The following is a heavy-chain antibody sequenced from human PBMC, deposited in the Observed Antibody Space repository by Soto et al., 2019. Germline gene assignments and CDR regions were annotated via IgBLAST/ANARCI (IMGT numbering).Heavy chain of an antibody. CDR2: TSYDGSNN. CDR1: GFTFRSYV. CDR3: ARGGTTGGLVV. J-gene: IGHJ4*02. D-gene: IGHD3-16*01. V-gene: IGHV3-30*03. Sequence: QVQLVESGGGVVQPGTSLRLSCVGSGFTFRSYVIHWVRQAPGKGLERVALTSYDGSNNFYGDSVKGRFTISRHNSRNTVELQMDSLRFEGTALYFCARGGTTGGLVVWGQGTRVSVSS.